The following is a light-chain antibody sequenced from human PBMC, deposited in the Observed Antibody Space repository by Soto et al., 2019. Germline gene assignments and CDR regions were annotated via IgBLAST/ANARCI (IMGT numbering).Light chain of an antibody. V-gene: IGKV1-39*01. CDR2: AAS. CDR3: QQTYSRSRT. J-gene: IGKJ1*01. Sequence: DIQITQSPSSLSASVADRVTITCRASQSLRRTLTWYQQKPGKSPNLLIYAASSLQTGVPARFTGSGSGTYFPLTISNLQPEDFAVYYCQQTYSRSRTFGQGTKVEIK. CDR1: QSLRRT.